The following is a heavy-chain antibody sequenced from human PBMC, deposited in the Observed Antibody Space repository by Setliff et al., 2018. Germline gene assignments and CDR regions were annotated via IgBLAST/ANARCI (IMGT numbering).Heavy chain of an antibody. CDR3: ARDTYIGDFWSGYYIQGRFDP. D-gene: IGHD3-3*01. Sequence: GASVKVSCKASGFTSTNYAIHWVRQAPGQRPECMGWIHAGNGDTKYSQKFQGRVTITRDTSASTVYMELSSLRSEDTAVYYCARDTYIGDFWSGYYIQGRFDPWGQGTLVTVSS. CDR1: GFTSTNYA. CDR2: IHAGNGDT. J-gene: IGHJ5*02. V-gene: IGHV1-3*01.